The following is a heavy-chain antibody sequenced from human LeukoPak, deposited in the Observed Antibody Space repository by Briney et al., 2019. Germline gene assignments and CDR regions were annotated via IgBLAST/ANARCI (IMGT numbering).Heavy chain of an antibody. D-gene: IGHD4-11*01. CDR1: GGSISSGSYY. V-gene: IGHV4-61*02. Sequence: PSQTLSLTCTVSGGSISSGSYYWSWIRQPAGKGLEWIGRIYTSGSTNYNPSLKSRVTISVDTSKNQFSLRLRSVTAADTAVYFCARGRVSSSTWYSTYYYFFYMDFWGKGTTVTVSS. J-gene: IGHJ6*03. CDR2: IYTSGST. CDR3: ARGRVSSSTWYSTYYYFFYMDF.